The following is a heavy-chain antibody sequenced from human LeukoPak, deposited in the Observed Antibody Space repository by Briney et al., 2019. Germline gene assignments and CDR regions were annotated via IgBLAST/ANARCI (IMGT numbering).Heavy chain of an antibody. V-gene: IGHV1-18*01. Sequence: ASVKVSCKASGYSFTSNGITWVRQAPGQGLEWMGWISVYNGNTNYAQKFQGRVTLTTDTSTSTAYMELTSLRSDDTAVYYCARVELRLSSLLDYWGQGTLVTVSP. CDR2: ISVYNGNT. J-gene: IGHJ4*02. CDR3: ARVELRLSSLLDY. CDR1: GYSFTSNG. D-gene: IGHD1-7*01.